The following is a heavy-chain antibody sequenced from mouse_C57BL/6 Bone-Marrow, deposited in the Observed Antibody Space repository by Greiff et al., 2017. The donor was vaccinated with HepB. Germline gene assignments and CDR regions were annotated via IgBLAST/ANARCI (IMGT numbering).Heavy chain of an antibody. Sequence: EVQVVESGGGLVKPGGSLKLSCAASGFTFSSYAMSWVRQTPEQRLEWVATISDGGSYTYYPDNVKGRFPISRDNAKNNLYLQMSHLKSEDTAMYYCARVIDDDYDGDYIDYWGQGTTLTVSA. D-gene: IGHD2-4*01. CDR1: GFTFSSYA. CDR3: ARVIDDDYDGDYIDY. V-gene: IGHV5-4*01. CDR2: ISDGGSYT. J-gene: IGHJ2*01.